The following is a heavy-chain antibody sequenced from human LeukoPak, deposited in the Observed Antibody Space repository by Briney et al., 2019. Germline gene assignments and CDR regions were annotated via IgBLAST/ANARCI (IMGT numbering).Heavy chain of an antibody. Sequence: SETLSLTCTVSGGSISSGGYYWSWIRQPPGKGLEWIGYIYYSGSTYYNPSLKSRVTISVDTSKNQFSLKLSSVTAADTAVYYCASSSGEFADYWGQGTLVTVSS. D-gene: IGHD3-10*01. CDR2: IYYSGST. CDR3: ASSSGEFADY. J-gene: IGHJ4*02. CDR1: GGSISSGGYY. V-gene: IGHV4-30-4*08.